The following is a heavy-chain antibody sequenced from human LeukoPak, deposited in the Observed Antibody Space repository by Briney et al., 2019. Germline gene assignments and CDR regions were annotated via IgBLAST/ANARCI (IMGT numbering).Heavy chain of an antibody. J-gene: IGHJ4*02. D-gene: IGHD3-22*01. V-gene: IGHV4-34*01. CDR3: ATSPYYYDGSGYNGLYYFDY. Sequence: SETLSLTCAVYGGSFSGYYWSWIRQPPGKGLEWIGEINHSGSTNYNPSLKSRVTISVDTSKNQFSLKLSSVTAADTAVYYCATSPYYYDGSGYNGLYYFDYWGQGTLVTVSS. CDR1: GGSFSGYY. CDR2: INHSGST.